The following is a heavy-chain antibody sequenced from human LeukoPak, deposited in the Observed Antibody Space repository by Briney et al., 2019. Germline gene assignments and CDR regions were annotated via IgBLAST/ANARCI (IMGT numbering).Heavy chain of an antibody. V-gene: IGHV3-23*01. CDR3: ARDQAFDWFYYYYGMDV. D-gene: IGHD3-9*01. CDR2: IGTSINNT. J-gene: IGHJ6*02. CDR1: GFTFNNYA. Sequence: GSPRLSCAASGFTFNNYALSWVRQAPGKGLEWVSTIGTSINNTYYADSVKGRFTISRDNSNHTLSLQMSGLRAEDTAIYYCARDQAFDWFYYYYGMDVWGLGTTVIVSS.